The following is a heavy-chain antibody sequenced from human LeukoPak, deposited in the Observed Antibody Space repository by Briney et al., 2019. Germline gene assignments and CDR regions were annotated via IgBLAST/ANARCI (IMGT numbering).Heavy chain of an antibody. V-gene: IGHV4-34*01. CDR1: GGSFSGYY. CDR3: AIDVTTPSPVDY. Sequence: PSETLSLTCAVYGGSFSGYYWSWIRQPPGKGLELIGEINHSGSTNYNPSLKSRVTISVDTSKNQFSLKLSSVTAADTAVYYCAIDVTTPSPVDYWGQGTLVIVSS. D-gene: IGHD4-11*01. J-gene: IGHJ4*02. CDR2: INHSGST.